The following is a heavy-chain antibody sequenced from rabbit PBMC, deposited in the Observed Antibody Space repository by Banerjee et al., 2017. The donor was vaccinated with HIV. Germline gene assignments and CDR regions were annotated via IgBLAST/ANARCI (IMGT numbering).Heavy chain of an antibody. CDR3: ARAGNSYGVDFNL. D-gene: IGHD8-1*01. V-gene: IGHV1S45*01. CDR2: IYIGSSGNT. Sequence: QEQLEESGGDLVKPEGSLTLTCTASGFSFSSYGVSWVRQAPGKGLEWIGYIYIGSSGNTYYASWAKGRFTISKTSSTTVTLQMTSLTAADTATYFCARAGNSYGVDFNLWGQGTLVTVS. CDR1: GFSFSSYG. J-gene: IGHJ4*01.